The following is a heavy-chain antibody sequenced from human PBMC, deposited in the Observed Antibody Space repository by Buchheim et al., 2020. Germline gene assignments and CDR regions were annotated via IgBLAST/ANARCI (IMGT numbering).Heavy chain of an antibody. Sequence: QVQLQESGPGLVKPSGTLSLTCAVSGGSISSSNWWSWVRQPPGKGLEWIGEIYHSGSTNYNPSLKSRVPISVDKSKNRFSLKLSSVTAADTAVYYCARDDSGFYSGSFYYYYGMDVWGQGTT. CDR2: IYHSGST. CDR1: GGSISSSNW. D-gene: IGHD1-26*01. J-gene: IGHJ6*02. CDR3: ARDDSGFYSGSFYYYYGMDV. V-gene: IGHV4-4*02.